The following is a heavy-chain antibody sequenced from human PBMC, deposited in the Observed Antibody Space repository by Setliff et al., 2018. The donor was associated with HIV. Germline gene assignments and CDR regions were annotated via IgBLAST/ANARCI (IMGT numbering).Heavy chain of an antibody. D-gene: IGHD3-16*01. J-gene: IGHJ4*02. CDR2: IIPTLGVA. CDR1: GGTFSTYA. Sequence: GASVKVSCKASGGTFSTYAISWVRQAPGRGLEWVGGIIPTLGVANYAQNFQGRVTITADESTSTVYMELNSLRAEDTAVYFCAKDDYVWGNPFDYWGQGTLVTVSS. V-gene: IGHV1-69*10. CDR3: AKDDYVWGNPFDY.